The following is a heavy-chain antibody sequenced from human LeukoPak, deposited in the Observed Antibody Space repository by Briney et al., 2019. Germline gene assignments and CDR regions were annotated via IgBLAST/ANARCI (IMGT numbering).Heavy chain of an antibody. D-gene: IGHD5-18*01. CDR3: ARRGYSYGSGRIGAFDL. CDR2: IYPGDSDT. Sequence: GESLKISCKGSGYSFTSYWIGWVRQMPGKGLEWMGTIYPGDSDTRYSPSFQGQVTISADKSISTAYLQWSSLKASDTAMYYCARRGYSYGSGRIGAFDLWGQGTMVTVSS. CDR1: GYSFTSYW. V-gene: IGHV5-51*01. J-gene: IGHJ3*01.